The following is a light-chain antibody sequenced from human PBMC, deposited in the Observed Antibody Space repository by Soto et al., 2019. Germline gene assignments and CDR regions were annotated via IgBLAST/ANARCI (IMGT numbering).Light chain of an antibody. CDR3: SPFTGASTYV. CDR2: EVN. J-gene: IGLJ1*01. CDR1: SGDVGGYNY. V-gene: IGLV2-14*01. Sequence: QSALTQPASVSGSPGQSITISCTGTSGDVGGYNYVSWYQQHPGNAPKLMLYEVNNRPSAISNRFSGSKSGNTASLTICGLQAEDDADYYCSPFTGASTYVFGPGTKVTVL.